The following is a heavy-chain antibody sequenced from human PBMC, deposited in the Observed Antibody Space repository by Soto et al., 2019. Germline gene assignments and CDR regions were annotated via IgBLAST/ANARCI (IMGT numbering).Heavy chain of an antibody. CDR2: VSYSGHT. Sequence: QLQLQESGPGLVKPSETMPLTCTVSGGSSSIGSFYWGWIRQPPGKGLEWIGSVSYSGHTYYSPSLKSRVTLSVDTSEKHLSLKLSSVTAADTAVYYCARQRAWYGEWAFEIWGQGTMVTVSS. D-gene: IGHD3-10*01. J-gene: IGHJ3*02. V-gene: IGHV4-39*01. CDR3: ARQRAWYGEWAFEI. CDR1: GGSSSIGSFY.